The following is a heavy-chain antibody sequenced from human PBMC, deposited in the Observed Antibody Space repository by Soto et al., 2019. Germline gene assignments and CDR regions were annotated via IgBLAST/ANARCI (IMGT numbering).Heavy chain of an antibody. J-gene: IGHJ6*02. CDR2: IYYSGST. CDR3: GWDRSSGWDQGYGNDV. V-gene: IGHV4-59*01. D-gene: IGHD6-19*01. CDR1: GGSISTYY. Sequence: SETLSLTCTVSGGSISTYYWSWIRQPPGKGLEWIGYIYYSGSTSYNPSLKGRVAISVDTSKNQFSLKLRSVTAAEPAEVYCGWDRSSGWDQGYGNDVWGQGTTVTVSS.